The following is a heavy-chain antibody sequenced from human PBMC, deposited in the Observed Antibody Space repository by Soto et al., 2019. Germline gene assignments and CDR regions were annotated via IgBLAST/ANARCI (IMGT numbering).Heavy chain of an antibody. Sequence: PGRSLRLSCAASGFTFSSYGMHWVRQAPGKGLEWVAVIWYDGSNKYYADSVKGRFTISRDNSKNTLYLQMNSLRAEDTAVYYCARDHYYYYGMDVWGQGTTVTVSS. J-gene: IGHJ6*02. CDR3: ARDHYYYYGMDV. CDR1: GFTFSSYG. CDR2: IWYDGSNK. V-gene: IGHV3-33*01.